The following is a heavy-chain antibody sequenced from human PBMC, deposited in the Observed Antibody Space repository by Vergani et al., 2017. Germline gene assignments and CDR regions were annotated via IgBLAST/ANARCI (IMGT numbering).Heavy chain of an antibody. CDR3: ARGGNGKNYLDL. Sequence: QEQLVESGGGVVQPGGSLRLSCVASGFTFTYYGIHWVRQAPGKGLEWVTFIWYDGTNEYYIASVKGRFTISRDNSKNTVYLQMSGLRVDDTAIYYCARGGNGKNYLDLWGQGTLVIVSS. V-gene: IGHV3-33*01. J-gene: IGHJ5*02. CDR2: IWYDGTNE. D-gene: IGHD1-1*01. CDR1: GFTFTYYG.